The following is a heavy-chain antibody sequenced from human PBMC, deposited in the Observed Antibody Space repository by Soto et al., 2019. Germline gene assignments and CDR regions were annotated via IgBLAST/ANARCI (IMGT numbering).Heavy chain of an antibody. CDR1: GGTFSSYA. Sequence: SVKVSCKASGGTFSSYAISWVRQAPGQGLEWMGGIIPIFGTANYAQKFQGRVTITADESTSTAYMELSSLRSEDTAVYYCARYSSSWSYYYYGMDVWGQGTTVTVSS. CDR2: IIPIFGTA. V-gene: IGHV1-69*13. CDR3: ARYSSSWSYYYYGMDV. D-gene: IGHD6-13*01. J-gene: IGHJ6*02.